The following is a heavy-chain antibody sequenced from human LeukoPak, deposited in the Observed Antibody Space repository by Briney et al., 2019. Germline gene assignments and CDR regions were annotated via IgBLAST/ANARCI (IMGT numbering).Heavy chain of an antibody. V-gene: IGHV6-1*01. CDR1: GDSVSSNSAA. Sequence: WQTLSLTCAISGDSVSSNSAAWNWVRQSPSGGLEWLGRTYYRSKWYNDYAVPVKSRITINPDTSKNQFSLQLKYVTPEDTAVYYCAREGHHYGSSVNGLDIWGQGTMVTVSS. CDR2: TYYRSKWYN. J-gene: IGHJ3*02. D-gene: IGHD3-22*01. CDR3: AREGHHYGSSVNGLDI.